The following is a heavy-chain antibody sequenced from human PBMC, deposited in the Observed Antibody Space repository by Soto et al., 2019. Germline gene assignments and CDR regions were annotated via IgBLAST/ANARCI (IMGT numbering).Heavy chain of an antibody. V-gene: IGHV5-51*01. Sequence: PVESLKISCKGSGYSFTSYWIGWLRQMPVKGLEWIGIIYPGDSDTRYSPSFQGQVTISADKSISTAYLQWSSLKASDTAMYYCARNKPYYYDSSGSLATIFDYWGQGTLVTVSS. J-gene: IGHJ4*02. D-gene: IGHD3-22*01. CDR2: IYPGDSDT. CDR1: GYSFTSYW. CDR3: ARNKPYYYDSSGSLATIFDY.